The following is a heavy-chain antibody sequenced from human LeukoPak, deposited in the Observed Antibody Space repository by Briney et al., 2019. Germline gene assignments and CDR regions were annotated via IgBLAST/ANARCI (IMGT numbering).Heavy chain of an antibody. CDR2: VYRTGQS. CDR3: ASGKYYYDDSASVNRASRTAFHI. CDR1: GDSTVGFY. Sequence: SQTLSLTCSISGDSTVGFYWGWIRQSPGRAPEWLAYVYRTGQSDYNSSLRGRVTVSLDRSKTQVSLRLRSLTAADTAVYYCASGKYYYDDSASVNRASRTAFHIWAQGTMVLVSS. V-gene: IGHV4-59*12. D-gene: IGHD3-3*01. J-gene: IGHJ3*02.